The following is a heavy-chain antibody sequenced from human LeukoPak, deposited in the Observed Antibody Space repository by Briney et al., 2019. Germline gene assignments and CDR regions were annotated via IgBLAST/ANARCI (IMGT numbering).Heavy chain of an antibody. V-gene: IGHV4-59*08. Sequence: SETLSLTCTVSGGSISSYYWSWIRQPPGKGLEWIGYIYYSGSTNYNPSLKSRVTISVDTSKNQFSLKLSSVTAADTAVYYCARVHGDGYNLNYYYGMDVWGQGTTVTVSS. CDR2: IYYSGST. J-gene: IGHJ6*02. CDR3: ARVHGDGYNLNYYYGMDV. CDR1: GGSISSYY. D-gene: IGHD5-24*01.